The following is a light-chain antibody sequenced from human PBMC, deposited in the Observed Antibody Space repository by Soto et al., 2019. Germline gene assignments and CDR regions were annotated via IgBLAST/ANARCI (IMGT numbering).Light chain of an antibody. CDR1: SSNSGSSP. Sequence: QSVLTQPPSASGTPGHAVIISCSGTSSNSGSSPVNWYRHLPGTAPRLLIYSSSGRPSGVPDRFSGSKSGTSASLAISGLQSEDEADYSCAAWDVSLNAWVFGGGTKLTVL. V-gene: IGLV1-44*01. CDR3: AAWDVSLNAWV. CDR2: SSS. J-gene: IGLJ3*02.